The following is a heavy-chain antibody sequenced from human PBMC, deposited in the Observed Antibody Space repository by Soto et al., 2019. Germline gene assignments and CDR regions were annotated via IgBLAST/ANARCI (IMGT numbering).Heavy chain of an antibody. V-gene: IGHV3-15*07. D-gene: IGHD5-18*01. CDR3: TTTPRGYSYDLYFDY. CDR2: IKSKTDGGTT. J-gene: IGHJ4*02. CDR1: GFTFSNAW. Sequence: PGGSLRLSCAASGFTFSNAWMNWVRQAPGKGLEWVGRIKSKTDGGTTDYAAPVKGRFTISRDDSKNTLYLQMNSLKTEDTAVYYCTTTPRGYSYDLYFDYWGQGTLVTVSS.